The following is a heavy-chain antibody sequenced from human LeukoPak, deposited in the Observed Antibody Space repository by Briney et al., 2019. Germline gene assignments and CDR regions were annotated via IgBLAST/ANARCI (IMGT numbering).Heavy chain of an antibody. CDR1: GYTLTSYA. CDR3: ARDRGYYYDSSGRDAFDI. V-gene: IGHV1-69*05. Sequence: SVKISCKASGYTLTSYAISWVRQAPGQGLEWMGGIIPIFVTANYAQKFQGRVTITTDESTSTAYMEMSSLRSEDTAVYYCARDRGYYYDSSGRDAFDIWGQGTMVTVSS. J-gene: IGHJ3*02. CDR2: IIPIFVTA. D-gene: IGHD3-22*01.